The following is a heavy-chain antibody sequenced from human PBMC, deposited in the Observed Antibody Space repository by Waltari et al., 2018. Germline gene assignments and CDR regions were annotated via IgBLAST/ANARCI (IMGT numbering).Heavy chain of an antibody. CDR2: TYYSSKWYN. CDR1: GASVSSNSAA. V-gene: IGHV6-1*01. D-gene: IGHD5-12*01. Sequence: QVQLQQSGPGLVNPSQTLSLTCAISGASVSSNSAAWHWINQSPSRGLEWLGRTYYSSKWYNDYAVSVKSRITINPDTSKNQSSLQLNSVTPEDTAVYYCARDPGSGYDLFDYWGQGTLVTVSS. CDR3: ARDPGSGYDLFDY. J-gene: IGHJ4*02.